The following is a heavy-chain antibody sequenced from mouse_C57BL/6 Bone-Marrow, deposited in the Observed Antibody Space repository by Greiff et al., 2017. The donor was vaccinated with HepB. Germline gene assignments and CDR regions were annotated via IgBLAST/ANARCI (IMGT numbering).Heavy chain of an antibody. J-gene: IGHJ4*01. Sequence: VQLQQSGPVLVKPGASVKMSCKASGYTFTDYYMNWVKQSHGKSLEWIGVINPYNGGTSYNQKFKGKATLTVDKSSSTAYMELNSLTSEDSAVYYGARSGDGYLYYYAMDYWGQGTSVTVSS. CDR3: ARSGDGYLYYYAMDY. CDR2: INPYNGGT. V-gene: IGHV1-19*01. D-gene: IGHD2-3*01. CDR1: GYTFTDYY.